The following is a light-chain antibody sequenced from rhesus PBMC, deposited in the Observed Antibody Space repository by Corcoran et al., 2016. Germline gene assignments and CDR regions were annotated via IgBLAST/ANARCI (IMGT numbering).Light chain of an antibody. J-gene: IGLJ6*01. Sequence: QSAPTQPPSVSGSPGQSVTISCTGTSSDIGGYNFVSWYQQHPGKVPKLMIYGVTNRPSGVSDRFSGSKSGGTASLTISGLQTEDEADYYCCSYTTSGTFVFGTGTKLTVL. CDR1: SSDIGGYNF. CDR3: CSYTTSGTFV. V-gene: IGLV2S7*01. CDR2: GVT.